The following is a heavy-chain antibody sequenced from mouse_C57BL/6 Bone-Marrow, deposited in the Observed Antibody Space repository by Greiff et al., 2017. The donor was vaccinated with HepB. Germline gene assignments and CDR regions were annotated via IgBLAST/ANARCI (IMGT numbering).Heavy chain of an antibody. Sequence: QVQLKQPGAELVKPGASVKMSCKASGYTFTSYWITWVKQRPGQGLEWIGDIYPGSGSTNYNEKFKSKATLTVDTSSSTAYMQLSSLTSEDSAVYYCARWGYGSSYWYFDVWGTGTMVTVSS. CDR1: GYTFTSYW. D-gene: IGHD1-1*01. J-gene: IGHJ1*03. V-gene: IGHV1-55*01. CDR3: ARWGYGSSYWYFDV. CDR2: IYPGSGST.